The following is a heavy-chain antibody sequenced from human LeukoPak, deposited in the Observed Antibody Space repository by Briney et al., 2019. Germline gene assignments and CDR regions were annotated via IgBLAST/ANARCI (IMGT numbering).Heavy chain of an antibody. CDR3: AREQRSSSGLSYYYYGMDV. J-gene: IGHJ6*02. CDR2: IIPIFGTA. D-gene: IGHD3-22*01. CDR1: GGTFSSYA. Sequence: ASVKVSCKASGGTFSSYAISWVRQAPGQGLEWMGGIIPIFGTANYAQKFQGRVTITADESTSTAYMELSSPRSEDTAVYYCAREQRSSSGLSYYYYGMDVWGQGTTVTVSS. V-gene: IGHV1-69*13.